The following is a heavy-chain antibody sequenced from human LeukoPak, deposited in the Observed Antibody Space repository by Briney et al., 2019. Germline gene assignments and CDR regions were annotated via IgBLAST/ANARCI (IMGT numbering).Heavy chain of an antibody. CDR2: INHSGST. D-gene: IGHD6-13*01. V-gene: IGHV4-34*01. Sequence: SETLSLTCAVYGGSFSGYYWSWIRQPPGKGLEWIGEINHSGSTNYNPSLKSRVTISVDTSKNQFSLKLSSVTAADTAVYYCARRHSSSWYYYYYYMDVWGKGTTVTVSS. J-gene: IGHJ6*03. CDR3: ARRHSSSWYYYYYYMDV. CDR1: GGSFSGYY.